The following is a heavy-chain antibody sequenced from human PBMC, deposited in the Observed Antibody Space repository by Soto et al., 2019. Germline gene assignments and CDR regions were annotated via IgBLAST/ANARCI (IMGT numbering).Heavy chain of an antibody. CDR3: ARGKGMEQNYYYQGMDV. J-gene: IGHJ6*02. V-gene: IGHV1-3*01. CDR2: INAGNGNT. D-gene: IGHD3-10*01. CDR1: GYTFTTYA. Sequence: QVQVVQSGAEVKKPGASVKISCKASGYTFTTYAMHWVRQAPGQGLEWMAWINAGNGNTRYSPKFQGRVTISRDTSASTAYMELRSLRSEDTAVYYSARGKGMEQNYYYQGMDVWGQGSTVTVS.